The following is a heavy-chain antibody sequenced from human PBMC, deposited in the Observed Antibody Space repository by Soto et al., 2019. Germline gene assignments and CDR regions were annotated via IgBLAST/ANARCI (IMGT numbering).Heavy chain of an antibody. CDR2: ISGSGATT. D-gene: IGHD1-1*01. J-gene: IGHJ4*02. CDR1: GFIFSDYA. V-gene: IGHV3-23*01. Sequence: GGSLRLSCAASGFIFSDYAMSWVRQSPGRGLEWVSAISGSGATTYYPDSVKGRFTISRDNSKNTLYLQMNNLRADDTAVYYCTKGGIPRRYNIPKVDFDYWGQGSLVTVSS. CDR3: TKGGIPRRYNIPKVDFDY.